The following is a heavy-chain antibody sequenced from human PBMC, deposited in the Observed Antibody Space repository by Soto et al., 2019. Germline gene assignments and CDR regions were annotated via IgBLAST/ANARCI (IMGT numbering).Heavy chain of an antibody. Sequence: EGSLSLSFAASGFTFSNVLMHWARQDPGKGLVWVSHINSDGSDSTHADSVKGRFTISRDNAKNTLYLQMNSLRAEDTAVYFCVRDDPGLGMDYWGLGTLVTVSS. CDR3: VRDDPGLGMDY. J-gene: IGHJ4*02. V-gene: IGHV3-74*01. CDR2: INSDGSDS. CDR1: GFTFSNVL. D-gene: IGHD1-26*01.